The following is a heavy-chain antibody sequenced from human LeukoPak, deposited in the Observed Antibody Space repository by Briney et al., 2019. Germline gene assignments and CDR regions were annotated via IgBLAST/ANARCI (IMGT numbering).Heavy chain of an antibody. J-gene: IGHJ4*03. Sequence: AAVKVSCTASGYTFTGYYMHWVRQPPGQGLEWMGWINPNSGGTNYAQKFQGRVTMTRDTSISTAYMELSRLRSDDTAVYYCARDLGNYYDSSGYYYSRGYYFDYWGHGTMVSVSS. V-gene: IGHV1-2*02. CDR1: GYTFTGYY. D-gene: IGHD3-22*01. CDR2: INPNSGGT. CDR3: ARDLGNYYDSSGYYYSRGYYFDY.